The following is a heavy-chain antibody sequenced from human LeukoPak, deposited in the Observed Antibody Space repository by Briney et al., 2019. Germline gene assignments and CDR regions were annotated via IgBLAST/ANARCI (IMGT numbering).Heavy chain of an antibody. V-gene: IGHV4-59*01. J-gene: IGHJ4*02. CDR2: IYYSGST. CDR1: GGSISSYY. Sequence: SETLSLTCTVSGGSISSYYWSWNRQPPGKGLEWIGYIYYSGSTNYNPSLKSRVTISVDTSKNQFSLKLSSVTAADTAVYYCARVSSGWSEFDYWGQGTLITVSS. D-gene: IGHD6-19*01. CDR3: ARVSSGWSEFDY.